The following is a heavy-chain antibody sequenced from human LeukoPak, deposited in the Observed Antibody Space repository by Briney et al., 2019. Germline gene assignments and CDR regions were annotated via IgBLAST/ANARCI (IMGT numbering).Heavy chain of an antibody. V-gene: IGHV3-53*01. CDR1: GFTVSSNY. D-gene: IGHD3-10*01. J-gene: IGHJ6*03. CDR2: IYSGGST. Sequence: PGGSLRLSCAASGFTVSSNYMSWVRQAPGKGLDWVSVIYSGGSTYYADSVKGRFTISRDNSKNTLYLQMNSLRAEDTAVYYCARQLLSYMDVWGKGTTVTISS. CDR3: ARQLLSYMDV.